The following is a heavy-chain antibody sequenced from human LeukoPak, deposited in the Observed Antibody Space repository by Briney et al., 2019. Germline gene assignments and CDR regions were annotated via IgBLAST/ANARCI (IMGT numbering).Heavy chain of an antibody. D-gene: IGHD5-12*01. CDR2: ISSSSSYI. V-gene: IGHV3-21*04. CDR1: GFTFSSYS. J-gene: IGHJ4*02. Sequence: GGSLRLSCAASGFTFSSYSMNWVRQAPGKGLEWVSSISSSSSYIYYADSVKGRFTISRDNAKNSLYLQMNSLRAEDAAVYYCAKGSRGGYDSHFDYWGRGALVTVSS. CDR3: AKGSRGGYDSHFDY.